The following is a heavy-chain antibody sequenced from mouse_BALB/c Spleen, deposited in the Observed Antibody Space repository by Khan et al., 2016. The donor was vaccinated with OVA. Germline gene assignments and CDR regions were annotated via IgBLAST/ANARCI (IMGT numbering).Heavy chain of an antibody. V-gene: IGHV3-2*02. Sequence: EVQLQQSGPGLVKPSQSLSLTCTVTGYSITSDYAWNWIRQFPGNKLEWMGLISYSGSTSYNPSLKSRISITRDTSKNQFFLQLNPVTTEDTATYYCARWDYDAPNYWGQGTTLTVSS. CDR3: ARWDYDAPNY. CDR1: GYSITSDYA. J-gene: IGHJ2*01. CDR2: ISYSGST. D-gene: IGHD2-4*01.